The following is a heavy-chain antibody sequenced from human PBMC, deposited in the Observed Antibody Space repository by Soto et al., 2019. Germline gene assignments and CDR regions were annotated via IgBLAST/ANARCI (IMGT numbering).Heavy chain of an antibody. Sequence: QVQLVQSGAEVKKPGASGKVSCKASGYTFTSYAMHWVRQAPGQRLEWMGWINAGNGNTKYSQKFQGRVTITGDTSASTAYMERSSLRSEDTAVYYCASPGIAEAGSGFDYWGQGTLVTVSS. D-gene: IGHD6-13*01. V-gene: IGHV1-3*01. J-gene: IGHJ4*02. CDR1: GYTFTSYA. CDR3: ASPGIAEAGSGFDY. CDR2: INAGNGNT.